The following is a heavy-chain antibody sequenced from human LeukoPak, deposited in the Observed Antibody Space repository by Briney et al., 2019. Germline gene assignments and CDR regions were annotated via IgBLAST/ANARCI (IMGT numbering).Heavy chain of an antibody. CDR2: ICFSGGTT. V-gene: IGHV3-23*01. D-gene: IGHD3-10*01. CDR1: GFTFSSYA. J-gene: IGHJ6*03. CDR3: AKEGSGSHLYYYYYYMDV. Sequence: GGSLRLSCAASGFTFSSYAISWVRQAPGKGLEWVSAICFSGGTTYYAASAKGRFTISGDNYKNTLYMQMTSMRAEATALYYSAKEGSGSHLYYYYYYMDVWGKGTTVTVSS.